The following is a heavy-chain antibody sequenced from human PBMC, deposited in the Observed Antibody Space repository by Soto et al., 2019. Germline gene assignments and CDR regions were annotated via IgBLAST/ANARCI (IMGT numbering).Heavy chain of an antibody. CDR2: IYYSGST. CDR1: GGSISSYY. Sequence: QVHLQELGPGLVKPSETLSLTCTVSGGSISSYYWSWIRQPPGKGLEWIGYIYYSGSTNYNPSLKSRVTISVDTSKNQFSLKLSSVTAADTAVYYCARDGYTVTPNYYYGMDVWGQGTTVTVSS. V-gene: IGHV4-59*01. J-gene: IGHJ6*02. D-gene: IGHD4-4*01. CDR3: ARDGYTVTPNYYYGMDV.